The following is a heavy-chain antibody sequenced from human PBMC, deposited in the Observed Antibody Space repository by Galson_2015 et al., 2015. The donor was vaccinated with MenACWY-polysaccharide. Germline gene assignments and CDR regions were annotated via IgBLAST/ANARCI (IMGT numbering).Heavy chain of an antibody. CDR2: MNPNSGNT. Sequence: SVKVSCKASGYSFSSYDINWVRQARGKGLEWMGWMNPNSGNTGYAQKFQGRVAMTRDTATSTAYMELRMLRYDDTAVYYCTRLIARKHTCFDSWGQGTPVSVST. J-gene: IGHJ4*02. CDR1: GYSFSSYD. D-gene: IGHD2-21*01. V-gene: IGHV1-8*01. CDR3: TRLIARKHTCFDS.